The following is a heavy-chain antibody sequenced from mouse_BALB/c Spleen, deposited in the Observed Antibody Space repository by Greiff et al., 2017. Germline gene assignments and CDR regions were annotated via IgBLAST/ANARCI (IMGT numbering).Heavy chain of an antibody. CDR3: ARSNYYGSSYGAMDY. D-gene: IGHD1-1*01. CDR2: ISSGSSTI. Sequence: EVMLVESGGGLVQPGGSRKLSCAASGFTFSSFGMHWVRQAPEKGLEWVAYISSGSSTIYYADTVKGRFTISRDNPTNTLFLQMTSLRSEDTAMYYCARSNYYGSSYGAMDYWGQGTSVTVSS. J-gene: IGHJ4*01. CDR1: GFTFSSFG. V-gene: IGHV5-17*02.